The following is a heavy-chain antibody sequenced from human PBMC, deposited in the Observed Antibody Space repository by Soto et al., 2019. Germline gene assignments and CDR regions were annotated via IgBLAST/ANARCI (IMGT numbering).Heavy chain of an antibody. CDR1: GLTFSRYA. Sequence: EVQLLESGGGLVQPGGSLRLSCAASGLTFSRYAMSWVSQAPGKGLEWVSAISGSGGSTYYADSVKGRFTISRDNSKNTLYLQMTSLRAEDTAVYYCATNDTEYYFHYWGQGTLVTVSS. D-gene: IGHD2-8*01. J-gene: IGHJ4*02. V-gene: IGHV3-23*01. CDR2: ISGSGGST. CDR3: ATNDTEYYFHY.